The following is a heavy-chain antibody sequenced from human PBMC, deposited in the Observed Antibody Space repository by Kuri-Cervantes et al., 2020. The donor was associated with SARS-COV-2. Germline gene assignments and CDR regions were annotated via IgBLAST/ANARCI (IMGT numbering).Heavy chain of an antibody. CDR1: GGTFSSYA. V-gene: IGHV1-69*13. Sequence: SVKVSCKASGGTFSSYAISWVRQAPGQGLEWMGGIVPIFGTANYAQKFQGRVTINADESTSTAYMELSSLRYEDTAVYSCARSDVVPSAIHCRWFDPWGQGTLVTVSS. J-gene: IGHJ5*02. CDR3: ARSDVVPSAIHCRWFDP. D-gene: IGHD2-2*02. CDR2: IVPIFGTA.